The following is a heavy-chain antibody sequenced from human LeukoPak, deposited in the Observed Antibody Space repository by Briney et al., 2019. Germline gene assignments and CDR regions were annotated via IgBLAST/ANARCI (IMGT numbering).Heavy chain of an antibody. CDR1: GFNVAEHA. J-gene: IGHJ5*02. CDR2: IRREAYAGPT. V-gene: IGHV3-49*04. CDR3: TRERLNYNDPRERRFEP. Sequence: GRSLRLACTASGFNVAEHAGTSVRQAPGGGLEFVGFIRREAYAGPTEDAASVKGRLTISRDDSSSVLYLQMNSLKTEDSAVYYCTRERLNYNDPRERRFEPWGQGTLVTVSS. D-gene: IGHD3-10*01.